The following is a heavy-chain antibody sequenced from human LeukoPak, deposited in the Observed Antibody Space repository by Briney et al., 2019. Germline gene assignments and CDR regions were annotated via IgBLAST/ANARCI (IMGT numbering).Heavy chain of an antibody. V-gene: IGHV4-59*01. Sequence: PETLSLTCTVSGGSISSYYWSWIRQPPGKGLEWIGYIYYSGSTNYNPSLKSRVTISVDTSKNQFSLKLSSVTAADTAVYYCARAPYDILTRLGAFDIWGQGTMVTVSS. CDR2: IYYSGST. J-gene: IGHJ3*02. D-gene: IGHD3-9*01. CDR3: ARAPYDILTRLGAFDI. CDR1: GGSISSYY.